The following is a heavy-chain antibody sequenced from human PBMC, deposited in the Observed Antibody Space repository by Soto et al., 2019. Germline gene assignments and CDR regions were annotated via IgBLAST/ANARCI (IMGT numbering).Heavy chain of an antibody. V-gene: IGHV1-2*04. J-gene: IGHJ4*02. CDR1: GYTFTGYY. Sequence: ASVKVSCKASGYTFTGYYMYWVRQAPGQGLEWMGWINPNSGGTNYAQKFQGWVTMTRDTSISTAYMEPSRLRSDDTAVYYCARGMGAAGLYYFDYWGQGTLVTVSS. CDR3: ARGMGAAGLYYFDY. CDR2: INPNSGGT. D-gene: IGHD6-13*01.